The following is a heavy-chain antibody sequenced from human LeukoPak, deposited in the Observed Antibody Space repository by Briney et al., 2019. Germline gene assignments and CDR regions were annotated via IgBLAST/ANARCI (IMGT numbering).Heavy chain of an antibody. D-gene: IGHD2-2*01. Sequence: SGGSLRLSCAASGFSFSDYAMSWVRQAPARGPEWVSSIGGGGEKFYAESVKGRFILSRDDSRNTVYLQLNNLRVEDMAIYYCAKANWVSNADAVWWGQGTQVTVSS. J-gene: IGHJ4*02. V-gene: IGHV3-23*01. CDR3: AKANWVSNADAVW. CDR2: SIGGGGEK. CDR1: GFSFSDYA.